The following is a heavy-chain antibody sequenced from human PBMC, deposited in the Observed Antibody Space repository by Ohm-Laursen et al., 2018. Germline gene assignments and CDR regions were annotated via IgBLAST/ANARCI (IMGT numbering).Heavy chain of an antibody. D-gene: IGHD5-12*01. CDR1: GGSISGHY. CDR2: IYSCGNT. Sequence: SDTLSLTCAVSGGSISGHYWTWIRQPAGKGLDWIGRIYSCGNTDYNPSLKSRVTISLDTSKNQFSLKLNSVTAADTAVYYCARGLVVNSGYDWGWDYWGQGALVTVSS. J-gene: IGHJ4*02. CDR3: ARGLVVNSGYDWGWDY. V-gene: IGHV4-4*07.